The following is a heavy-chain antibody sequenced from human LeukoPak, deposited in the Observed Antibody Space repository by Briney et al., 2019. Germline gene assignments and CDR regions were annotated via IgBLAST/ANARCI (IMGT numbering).Heavy chain of an antibody. CDR1: GYTFTSYG. J-gene: IGHJ4*02. CDR2: ISAYNGNT. V-gene: IGHV1-18*01. D-gene: IGHD3-3*01. CDR3: ARRVDYDFWSGYSQAPGEFDY. Sequence: GASVKVSCKASGYTFTSYGISWVRQAPGQGLEWMGWISAYNGNTNYAQKLQGRVTMTTDTSTSTAYMELRSLRSDDTAVYYCARRVDYDFWSGYSQAPGEFDYWGQGTLVTVSS.